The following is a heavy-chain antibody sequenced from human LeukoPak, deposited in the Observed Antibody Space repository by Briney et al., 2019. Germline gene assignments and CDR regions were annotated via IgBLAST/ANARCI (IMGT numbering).Heavy chain of an antibody. D-gene: IGHD3-10*01. CDR2: IRSKAYGATT. CDR1: GFIFGDHA. V-gene: IGHV3-49*04. J-gene: IGHJ6*02. Sequence: GGSLRLSCTASGFIFGDHAMSWVRQAPGKGLEWVGFIRSKAYGATTEYAASAKGIFTISRDDSKGIAYLQMDNLKSEDTALYYCSRGPILLWIHNGMDVWGQGTTVTVSS. CDR3: SRGPILLWIHNGMDV.